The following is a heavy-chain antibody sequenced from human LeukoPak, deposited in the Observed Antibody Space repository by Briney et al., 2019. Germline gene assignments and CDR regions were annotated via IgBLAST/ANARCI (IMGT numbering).Heavy chain of an antibody. CDR2: IYYSGST. V-gene: IGHV4-39*07. CDR1: GDSIRSSSYH. D-gene: IGHD3-3*02. J-gene: IGHJ3*02. Sequence: SETLSLTCTVSGDSIRSSSYHWGWIRQPPGKGLEWIGSIYYSGSTYNNRSLKRRLTISIDTSKNQFSLKLSSVTAADTAVYYCARDILWPSGAFDIWGQGTMVTVSS. CDR3: ARDILWPSGAFDI.